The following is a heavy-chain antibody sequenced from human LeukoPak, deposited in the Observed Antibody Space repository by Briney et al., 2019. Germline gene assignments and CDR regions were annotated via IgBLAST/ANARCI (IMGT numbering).Heavy chain of an antibody. CDR2: INHSGST. CDR3: ARETNHYGEYY. V-gene: IGHV4-34*01. CDR1: GGSFSGYY. J-gene: IGHJ4*02. Sequence: SETLSLTCAVYGGSFSGYYWSWIRQPPGKGLEWIGEINHSGSTNYNPSLKSRVTISVDTSKNQFSLKLSSVTAADTAVYYCARETNHYGEYYWGQGTLVTVSS. D-gene: IGHD4-17*01.